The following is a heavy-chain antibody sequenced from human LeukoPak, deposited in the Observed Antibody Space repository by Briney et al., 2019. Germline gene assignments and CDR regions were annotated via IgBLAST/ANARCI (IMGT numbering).Heavy chain of an antibody. CDR2: ISYDGSNK. CDR3: ARAGGIVGATPHDYGMDV. V-gene: IGHV3-30-3*01. J-gene: IGHJ6*02. CDR1: GFTFSSYA. D-gene: IGHD1-26*01. Sequence: GRSLRLSCAASGFTFSSYAMHWVRQAPGKGLEWVAVISYDGSNKYYADSVKGRFTISRDNSKNTLYLQMNSLRAEDTAVYYCARAGGIVGATPHDYGMDVWGQGTTVTVSS.